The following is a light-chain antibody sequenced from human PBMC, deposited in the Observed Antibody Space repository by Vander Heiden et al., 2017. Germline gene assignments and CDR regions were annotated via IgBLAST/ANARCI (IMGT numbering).Light chain of an antibody. J-gene: IGKJ1*01. CDR3: QQCVSTPMS. V-gene: IGKV4-1*01. CDR2: WAS. Sequence: DIVMTQSPASRIVSMGERANIDCRSSRSLLYSVNNKNYLAWYQQKAGQPPKLLIYWASNRESGVPDRFRSSGSETDFTLTISSLQAEEVAVYYCQQCVSTPMSFGQGTKVEI. CDR1: RSLLYSVNNKNY.